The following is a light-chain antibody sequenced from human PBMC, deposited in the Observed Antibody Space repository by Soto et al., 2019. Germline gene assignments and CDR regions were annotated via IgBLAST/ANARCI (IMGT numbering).Light chain of an antibody. CDR3: LQYAAYPYT. V-gene: IGKV1-17*01. J-gene: IGKJ2*01. CDR2: AAS. Sequence: DIQMTQSPSSLSASVGDTVTITCRASQAIRNHLSWFQQTPGRTPKRLIYAASSLQNGVLGRFGGSGSGIDFAFTIRGLQPEGFATYFCLQYAAYPYTFGQGT. CDR1: QAIRNH.